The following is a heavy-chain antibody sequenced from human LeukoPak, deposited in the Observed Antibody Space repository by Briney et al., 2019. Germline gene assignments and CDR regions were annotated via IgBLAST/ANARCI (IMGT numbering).Heavy chain of an antibody. CDR2: IKQDGSEK. J-gene: IGHJ1*01. D-gene: IGHD3-22*01. CDR1: GFTFSGYW. CDR3: ARVDSSAPWVYFQH. Sequence: GGSLRLSCAASGFTFSGYWMSWVRQAPGKGLEWVANIKQDGSEKYYVDSVKGRFTISRDNAKNSLYLQMNSLRAEDTAVYYCARVDSSAPWVYFQHWGQGTLVTVSS. V-gene: IGHV3-7*03.